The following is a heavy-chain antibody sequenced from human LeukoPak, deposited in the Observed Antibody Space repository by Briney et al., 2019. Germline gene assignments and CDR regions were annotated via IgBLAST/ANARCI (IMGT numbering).Heavy chain of an antibody. D-gene: IGHD5-18*01. CDR3: ARHYTALNPCAFDI. J-gene: IGHJ3*02. V-gene: IGHV4-59*08. CDR2: IYYSGST. CDR1: GGSISSYY. Sequence: SETLSLTCTVSGGSISSYYWSWIRQPPGKGLEWIGYIYYSGSTNYNPSLKSRVTISVDTSKNQFSLKLSSVTAADTAVYYCARHYTALNPCAFDIWGQGTMVTASS.